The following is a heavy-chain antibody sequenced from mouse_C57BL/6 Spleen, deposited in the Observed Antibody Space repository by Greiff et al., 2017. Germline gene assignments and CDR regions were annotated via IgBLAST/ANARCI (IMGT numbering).Heavy chain of an antibody. V-gene: IGHV2-6-1*01. D-gene: IGHD3-2*02. CDR1: GFSFTSYG. CDR3: ARHGRGSSGYPFAY. J-gene: IGHJ3*01. CDR2: IWSDGST. Sequence: VQPPESGPGLVAPPQSLSITFTVSGFSFTSYGVHRVRQPPGKGLEWLVVIWSDGSTNYNSAPKSKLSISKDNSKSQVFLKMNSLQTDDTAMYYCARHGRGSSGYPFAYWGQGTLVTVSA.